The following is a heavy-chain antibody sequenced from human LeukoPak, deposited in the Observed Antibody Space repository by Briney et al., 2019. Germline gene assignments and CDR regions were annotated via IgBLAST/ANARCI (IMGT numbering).Heavy chain of an antibody. V-gene: IGHV1-8*01. CDR2: MNPKSGNT. D-gene: IGHD3-10*01. CDR1: GYTFTSFD. CDR3: ARVRGIRVPYWYFDL. Sequence: ASVKVSCKASGYTFTSFDINWVRQATGQGLEWMGWMNPKSGNTGYAQKFQGRVTMTRNTSINTAYMELSSLRSEDTAVYYCARVRGIRVPYWYFDLWGRGTLVTVSS. J-gene: IGHJ2*01.